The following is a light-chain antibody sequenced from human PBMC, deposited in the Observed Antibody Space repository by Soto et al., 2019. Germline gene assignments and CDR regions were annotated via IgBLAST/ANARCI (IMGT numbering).Light chain of an antibody. Sequence: DIQMTQSPSTLSASVGDRVTITCRASQSISSWLAWYQQKPGKAPNLLVYDASSLESGVPSRFSGSGSGTEFTLTISSLQSDDFAVYYCQQYNNWPPVTFGAGNKVV. CDR1: QSISSW. J-gene: IGKJ3*01. CDR3: QQYNNWPPVT. CDR2: DAS. V-gene: IGKV1-5*01.